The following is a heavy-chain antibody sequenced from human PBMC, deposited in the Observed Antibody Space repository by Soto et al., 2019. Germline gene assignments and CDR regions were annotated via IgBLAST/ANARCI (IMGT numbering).Heavy chain of an antibody. CDR3: ARGTTVTTTPFPYYFDY. V-gene: IGHV4-59*01. D-gene: IGHD4-17*01. Sequence: SETLSLTCTVSGGSISSYYWSWIRQPPGKGLEWIGYIYYSGSTNYNPSLKSRVTISVDTSKNQFSLKLSSVTAADTAVYYCARGTTVTTTPFPYYFDYWGQGTLVTVSS. CDR1: GGSISSYY. CDR2: IYYSGST. J-gene: IGHJ4*02.